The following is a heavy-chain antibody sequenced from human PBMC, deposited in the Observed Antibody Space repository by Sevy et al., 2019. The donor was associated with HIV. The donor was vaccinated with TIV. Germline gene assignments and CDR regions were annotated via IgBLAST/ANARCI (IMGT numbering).Heavy chain of an antibody. D-gene: IGHD2-21*01. Sequence: SETLSLTCTVSGGSISSYYWSWIRQPPGKGLEWIGYIYYSGSTNYNPSLKSRVTISVDTSKNQFSLKLSSVTAADTAVYYCARVLGGDGYSERNFDYWGQGTLVTVSS. CDR1: GGSISSYY. V-gene: IGHV4-59*01. CDR2: IYYSGST. CDR3: ARVLGGDGYSERNFDY. J-gene: IGHJ4*02.